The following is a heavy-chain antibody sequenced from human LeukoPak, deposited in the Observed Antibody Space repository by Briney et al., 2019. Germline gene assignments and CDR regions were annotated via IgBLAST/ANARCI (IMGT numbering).Heavy chain of an antibody. D-gene: IGHD3-22*01. CDR2: INPSGGGT. CDR1: GYTFTNNY. V-gene: IGHV1-46*01. CDR3: AREYSDSSGYFLTVYYLDY. J-gene: IGHJ4*02. Sequence: ASVKVSCKASGYTFTNNYIHWVRQAPGQGLEWMGIINPSGGGTTYAQKFQGRVTTTRDTSTSTVSMELSSLRSEDTAVYYCAREYSDSSGYFLTVYYLDYWGQGTLVTVSS.